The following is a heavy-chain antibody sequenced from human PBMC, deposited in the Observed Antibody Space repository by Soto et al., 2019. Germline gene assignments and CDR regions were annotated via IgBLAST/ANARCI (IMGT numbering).Heavy chain of an antibody. Sequence: PSETLSLTCTVSGGSISSGDYYWSWIRQPPGKGLEWIGYIYYSGSTYYNPSLKSRVTISVDTSKNQFSLKLSSVTAADTAVYYCARGRSRDYPTFDPWGQGTLVTVSS. D-gene: IGHD4-17*01. J-gene: IGHJ5*02. V-gene: IGHV4-30-4*01. CDR2: IYYSGST. CDR3: ARGRSRDYPTFDP. CDR1: GGSISSGDYY.